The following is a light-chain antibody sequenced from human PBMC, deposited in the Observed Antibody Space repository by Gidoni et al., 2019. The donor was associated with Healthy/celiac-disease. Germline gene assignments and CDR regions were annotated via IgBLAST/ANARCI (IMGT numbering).Light chain of an antibody. CDR3: SSYTSSSTLVV. J-gene: IGLJ2*01. CDR2: DVS. V-gene: IGLV2-14*03. CDR1: SSDVGGYNY. Sequence: SALTQPASVSGSPGQPITISCTGTSSDVGGYNYVSWYQQHPGKAPKLMIYDVSNRPSGVSNRFSGSKSGNTASLTISGLQAEDEADYYCSSYTSSSTLVVFGGGTKLTVL.